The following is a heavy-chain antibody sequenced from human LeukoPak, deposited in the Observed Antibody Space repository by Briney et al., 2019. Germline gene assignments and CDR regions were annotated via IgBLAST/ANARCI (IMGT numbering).Heavy chain of an antibody. J-gene: IGHJ5*02. CDR1: GFTFSSYS. CDR2: ISYDGSNK. D-gene: IGHD6-13*01. Sequence: GGSLRLSCAASGFTFSSYSMNWVRQAPGKGLEWVAVISYDGSNKYYADSVKGRFTISRDNSKNTLYLQMNSLRAEDTAVYYCARDYSSSWRNWFDPWGQGTLVTVSS. V-gene: IGHV3-30*03. CDR3: ARDYSSSWRNWFDP.